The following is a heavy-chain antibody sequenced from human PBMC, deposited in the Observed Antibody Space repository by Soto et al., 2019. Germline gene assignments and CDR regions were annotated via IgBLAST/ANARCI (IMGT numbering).Heavy chain of an antibody. Sequence: QVQLQESGPGLVKPSETLSLTCTVSGGSISSYYWSWIRQPPGKGLEWIGYIYYSGSTNYNPSLRRRVTISVDTSKNQFPLKLSSVTAADTAVYYFAREWVSYDSSGSLTRNFDYWGQGTLVTVSS. CDR2: IYYSGST. D-gene: IGHD3-22*01. V-gene: IGHV4-59*01. CDR3: AREWVSYDSSGSLTRNFDY. J-gene: IGHJ4*02. CDR1: GGSISSYY.